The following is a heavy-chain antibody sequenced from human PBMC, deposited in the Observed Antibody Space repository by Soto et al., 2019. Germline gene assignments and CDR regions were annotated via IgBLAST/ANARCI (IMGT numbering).Heavy chain of an antibody. CDR3: ASARIVVVVAATPWFDP. D-gene: IGHD2-15*01. Sequence: EMQLVESGGGLVKPGGSLRLSCAASGFTFSSYSMNWVRQAPGKGLEWVSSISSSSSYIYYADSVKGRFIISRDNAKHSLYLQMNILRAEDTAVYYCASARIVVVVAATPWFDPWGQGTLVTVSS. CDR1: GFTFSSYS. J-gene: IGHJ5*02. CDR2: ISSSSSYI. V-gene: IGHV3-21*01.